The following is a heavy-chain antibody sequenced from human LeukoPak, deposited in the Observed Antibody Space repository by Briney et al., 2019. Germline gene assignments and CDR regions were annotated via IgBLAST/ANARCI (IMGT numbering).Heavy chain of an antibody. D-gene: IGHD2-15*01. CDR1: GYTFTGYY. CDR3: AGEDCSGGSCYPPPY. Sequence: GASVKVSCKASGYTFTGYYMHWVRQAPGQGLEWMGWINPNSGGTNYAQKFQGRVTMTRDTSISTAYMELSRLRSDDTAVYYCAGEDCSGGSCYPPPYWGQGTLVTVSS. CDR2: INPNSGGT. V-gene: IGHV1-2*02. J-gene: IGHJ4*02.